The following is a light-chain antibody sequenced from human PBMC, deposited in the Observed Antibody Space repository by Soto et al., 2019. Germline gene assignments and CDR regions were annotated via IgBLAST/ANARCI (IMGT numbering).Light chain of an antibody. V-gene: IGLV1-40*01. J-gene: IGLJ1*01. CDR3: QSYDDSLSVHYV. CDR1: SSNIGSTYD. CDR2: GNT. Sequence: QPVLTRPPSVSGAPGQRVTISCTGSSSNIGSTYDVQWYQQLPGTAPKLLIHGNTDRPSGVPDRFSGSKSGTSASLAITGLQADDEADYYCQSYDDSLSVHYVFGTGTKVTVL.